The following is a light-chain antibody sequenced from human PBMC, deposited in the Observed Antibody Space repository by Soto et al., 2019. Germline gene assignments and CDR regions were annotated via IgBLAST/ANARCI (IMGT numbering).Light chain of an antibody. J-gene: IGKJ4*01. Sequence: DIVMTQSPDSLAVSLGERATINCKSSQSVLYNSYNKNYLAWYQQKAGQPPKLLIYWASTRDSGVPDRFSGSGSGADFTLTINNLQAEDVAVYYCQQYYTTLSFGGGTKVEIK. CDR1: QSVLYNSYNKNY. CDR3: QQYYTTLS. CDR2: WAS. V-gene: IGKV4-1*01.